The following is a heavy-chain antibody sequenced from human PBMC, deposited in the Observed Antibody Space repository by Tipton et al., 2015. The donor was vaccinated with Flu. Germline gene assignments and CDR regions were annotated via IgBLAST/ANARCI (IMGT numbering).Heavy chain of an antibody. V-gene: IGHV4-39*07. D-gene: IGHD1-1*01. J-gene: IGHJ4*02. Sequence: TLSLTCTVSGASVINNDLYWGWVRQPPGKEPEWIGSVFHSGTTYYSLSLERRTTISIDTSMNQFSLSLSSVTAADTAVYYCTRQLEAATRSSKWGQGTLVTVSS. CDR1: GASVINNDLY. CDR3: TRQLEAATRSSK. CDR2: VFHSGTT.